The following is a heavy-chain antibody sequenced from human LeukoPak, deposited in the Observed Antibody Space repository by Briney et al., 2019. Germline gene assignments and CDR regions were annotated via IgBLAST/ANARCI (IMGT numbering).Heavy chain of an antibody. CDR1: GFTLSTYD. V-gene: IGHV3-13*01. CDR2: VGTSGHT. CDR3: VRSLYGDHPY. J-gene: IGHJ4*02. D-gene: IGHD4-17*01. Sequence: SGGSLRLSCAASGFTLSTYDMHWVRQGPGEGLEWVAAVGTSGHTFYPDSVKGQFTVSRENARNSVYLQMNSLRAGDTAVYYCVRSLYGDHPYWGQGTLVTVSS.